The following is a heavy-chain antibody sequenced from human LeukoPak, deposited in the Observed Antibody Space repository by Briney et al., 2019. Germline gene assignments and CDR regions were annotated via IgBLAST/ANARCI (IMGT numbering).Heavy chain of an antibody. D-gene: IGHD5-24*01. CDR1: GGTFSSYA. J-gene: IGHJ4*02. CDR3: ARDGEMATIYFDY. Sequence: SVKVSCKASGGTFSSYAISWVRQAPGHGLEWMGTIIPIVGIANYAQKFQGRVTITADKSASTAYMELSSLRSEDTAVYYCARDGEMATIYFDYWGQGTLVTVSS. V-gene: IGHV1-69*04. CDR2: IIPIVGIA.